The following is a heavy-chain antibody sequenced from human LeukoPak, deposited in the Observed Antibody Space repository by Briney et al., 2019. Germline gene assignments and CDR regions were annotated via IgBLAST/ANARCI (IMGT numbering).Heavy chain of an antibody. D-gene: IGHD3-3*01. J-gene: IGHJ6*03. CDR2: IIPIFGTA. Sequence: ASVKVSCKASGGTFSSYAISWVRQAPGQGLEWMGGIIPIFGTANYAQKFQGRVTITTDESTSTAYMELSSLRSEDTAVYYCASSFGVVMFSDYYYYMDVWGKGTTVTVSS. V-gene: IGHV1-69*05. CDR1: GGTFSSYA. CDR3: ASSFGVVMFSDYYYYMDV.